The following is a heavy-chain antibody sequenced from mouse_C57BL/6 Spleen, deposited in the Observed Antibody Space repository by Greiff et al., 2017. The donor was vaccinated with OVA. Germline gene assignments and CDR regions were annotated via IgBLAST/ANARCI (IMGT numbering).Heavy chain of an antibody. V-gene: IGHV3-6*01. CDR1: GYSITSGYY. D-gene: IGHD1-1*01. CDR2: ISYDGSN. J-gene: IGHJ2*01. Sequence: EVKLMESGPGLVKPSQSLSLTCSVTGYSITSGYYWNWIRQFPGNKLEWMGYISYDGSNNYNPSLKNRISITRDTSKNQFFLKLNSVTTEDTATYYCASHSTYYYGSSSDYWGQGTTLTVSS. CDR3: ASHSTYYYGSSSDY.